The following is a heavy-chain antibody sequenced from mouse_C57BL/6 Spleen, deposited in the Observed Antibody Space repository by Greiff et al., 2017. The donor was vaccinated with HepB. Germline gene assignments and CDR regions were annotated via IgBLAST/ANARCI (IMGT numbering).Heavy chain of an antibody. J-gene: IGHJ4*01. Sequence: VQLQQSGPELVKPGASVKISCKASGYTFTDYYMNWVKQSHGKSLEWIGDINPNNGGTSYNQKFKGKATLTVDKSSSTAYMELRSLTSEDSAVYYCARWGTTAGYAMDYWGQGTSVTVSS. CDR3: ARWGTTAGYAMDY. V-gene: IGHV1-26*01. CDR2: INPNNGGT. CDR1: GYTFTDYY. D-gene: IGHD1-2*01.